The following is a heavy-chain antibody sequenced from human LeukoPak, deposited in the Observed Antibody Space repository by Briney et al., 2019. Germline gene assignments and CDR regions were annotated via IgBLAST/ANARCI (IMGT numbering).Heavy chain of an antibody. Sequence: SETLSLTCTVSGGSISSYYWGWIRQPPGKGLEWIGSIYHSGTTYYNPSLKSRVTISVDTSKNQFSLKLSSVTAADTAVYYCARLKSFSGYFGVFDIWGQGTMVTVSS. CDR2: IYHSGTT. CDR3: ARLKSFSGYFGVFDI. J-gene: IGHJ3*02. V-gene: IGHV4-38-2*02. CDR1: GGSISSYY. D-gene: IGHD4-17*01.